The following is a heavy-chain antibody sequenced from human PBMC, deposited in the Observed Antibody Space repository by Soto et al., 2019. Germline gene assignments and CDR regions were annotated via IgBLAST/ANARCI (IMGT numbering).Heavy chain of an antibody. J-gene: IGHJ5*02. CDR1: GFTFSRYA. CDR2: ISGSGGST. Sequence: PGGSLRLSCAASGFTFSRYAMSWVRQAPGKGMEWVSAISGSGGSTYYAYSVKGRFTISRDNSKNTLYLQMNSLRAEDTAVYYCEKGPSSSSQTNWLDPGGQTTRVNVSS. D-gene: IGHD6-13*01. CDR3: EKGPSSSSQTNWLDP. V-gene: IGHV3-23*01.